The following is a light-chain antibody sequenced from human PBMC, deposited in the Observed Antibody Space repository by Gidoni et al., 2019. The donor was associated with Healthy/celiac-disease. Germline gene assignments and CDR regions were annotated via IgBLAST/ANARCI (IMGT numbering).Light chain of an antibody. CDR1: SVSSSY. J-gene: IGKJ1*01. V-gene: IGKV3-20*01. CDR2: GAS. CDR3: QQYGSSPLT. Sequence: SVSSSYLAWYQQKPGQAPRLLIYGASSRATGIPDRFSGSGSGTDFTLTISRLEPEDFAVYYCQQYGSSPLTFGQETKVEIK.